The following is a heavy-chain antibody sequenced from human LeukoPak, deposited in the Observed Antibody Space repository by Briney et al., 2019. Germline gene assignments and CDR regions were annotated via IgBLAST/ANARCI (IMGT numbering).Heavy chain of an antibody. CDR1: GGTFSSYA. Sequence: SVKVSCKASGGTFSSYAISWVRQAPGQGLEWMGGIIPIFGTANYAQKFQGRVTITADKSTSTAYMELSSLRSEDTAVYYCARTPIFGVVISWFDPWGQGTLVTVSS. CDR3: ARTPIFGVVISWFDP. V-gene: IGHV1-69*06. J-gene: IGHJ5*02. CDR2: IIPIFGTA. D-gene: IGHD3-3*01.